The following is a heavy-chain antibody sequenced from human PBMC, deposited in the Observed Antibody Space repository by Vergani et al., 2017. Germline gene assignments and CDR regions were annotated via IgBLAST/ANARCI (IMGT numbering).Heavy chain of an antibody. D-gene: IGHD4-17*01. V-gene: IGHV4-4*03. CDR1: GSSVSSSSW. CDR3: TRGYGDYGAD. J-gene: IGHJ4*02. Sequence: QMQLQESGPGLVKPPGTLSLTCAVSGSSVSSSSWWSWVRQPPGKGLEWIGEIYHSGTTNFNPSLKSRVTMSIDKSKNQFSLKLNSVTAADTAVYYCTRGYGDYGADWGQGILVTVSS. CDR2: IYHSGTT.